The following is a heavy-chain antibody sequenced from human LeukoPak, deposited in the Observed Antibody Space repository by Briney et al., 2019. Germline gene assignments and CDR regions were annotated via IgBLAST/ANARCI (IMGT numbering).Heavy chain of an antibody. D-gene: IGHD6-19*01. Sequence: PSETLSLTCAVSGGSISSSNWWSWVRQPPGKGLEWIGEIYHSGSTNYNPSLKSRVTISVDKSKNQFSLKLSSVTAADTAVYYCASKYSSGTDDAFDIWGQGTMVTVSS. CDR1: GGSISSSNW. CDR2: IYHSGST. CDR3: ASKYSSGTDDAFDI. J-gene: IGHJ3*02. V-gene: IGHV4-4*02.